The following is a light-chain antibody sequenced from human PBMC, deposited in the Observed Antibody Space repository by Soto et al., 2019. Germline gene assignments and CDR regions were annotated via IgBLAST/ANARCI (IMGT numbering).Light chain of an antibody. Sequence: EIVLTQSPATLSLSPGERATLSCRASQSVSSYLAWYQQKPGQAPRLLIYGASNRASGIPARFSGSGSGTDFTLTINSLEPEDFAIYYCQHRYNWPLTFGGGTKVDIK. CDR3: QHRYNWPLT. CDR1: QSVSSY. V-gene: IGKV3-11*01. J-gene: IGKJ4*01. CDR2: GAS.